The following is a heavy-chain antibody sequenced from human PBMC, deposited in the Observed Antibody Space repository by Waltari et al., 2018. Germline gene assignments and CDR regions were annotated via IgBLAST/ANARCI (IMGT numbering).Heavy chain of an antibody. D-gene: IGHD3-22*01. Sequence: EVRLVESGGGLVQPGGSLRRSCEASGFTFSPYWMTWVRQAPGKGLEWVANMKEDGSETYYADSVKGRFTISRDNAKNSLYLQMNSLRADDTAVYYCARDSTGYKPVDYWGQGTLVTVSS. V-gene: IGHV3-7*01. CDR2: MKEDGSET. CDR3: ARDSTGYKPVDY. J-gene: IGHJ4*02. CDR1: GFTFSPYW.